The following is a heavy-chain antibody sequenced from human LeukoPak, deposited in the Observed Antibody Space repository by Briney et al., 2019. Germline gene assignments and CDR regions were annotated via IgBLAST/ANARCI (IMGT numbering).Heavy chain of an antibody. CDR3: ARTPLMPDNSSSRYFDL. Sequence: SETLSLTCAVYGGSFSGYYWSWIRQPPGKGLEWIGEINHSGSTNYNPSLKSRVTISVDTSKNQFSLKLSSVTAADTAVYYCARTPLMPDNSSSRYFDLWGRGTLVTVSS. J-gene: IGHJ2*01. D-gene: IGHD6-13*01. CDR2: INHSGST. V-gene: IGHV4-34*01. CDR1: GGSFSGYY.